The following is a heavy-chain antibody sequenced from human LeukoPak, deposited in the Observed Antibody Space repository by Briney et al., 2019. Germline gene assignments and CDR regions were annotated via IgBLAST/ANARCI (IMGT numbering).Heavy chain of an antibody. V-gene: IGHV3-21*01. Sequence: GGSLRLSCATSGFSFSSYSMNWVRQAPGTGLEWVSSISSGSDYIYYADSVKGRFTISRDNAKNSLYLQMTSLRAEDTAVYYCASTNHYYGSGTYDYYFDYWGQGTLLTVSS. CDR3: ASTNHYYGSGTYDYYFDY. CDR2: ISSGSDYI. CDR1: GFSFSSYS. J-gene: IGHJ4*02. D-gene: IGHD3-10*01.